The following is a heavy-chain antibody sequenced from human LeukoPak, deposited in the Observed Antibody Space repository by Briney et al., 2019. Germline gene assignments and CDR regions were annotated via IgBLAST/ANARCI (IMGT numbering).Heavy chain of an antibody. D-gene: IGHD3-10*01. CDR2: IYYSGST. CDR3: ARVSGAAFPFIDY. V-gene: IGHV4-30-4*01. CDR1: GGSIRSGDYY. Sequence: SQTLSLTCTVSGGSIRSGDYYWSWIRQPPGKGLEWIGYIYYSGSTYYNPSLKSRVTISVDTSKNQFSLKLSSVTAADTAVYYCARVSGAAFPFIDYWGQGTLVTVSS. J-gene: IGHJ4*02.